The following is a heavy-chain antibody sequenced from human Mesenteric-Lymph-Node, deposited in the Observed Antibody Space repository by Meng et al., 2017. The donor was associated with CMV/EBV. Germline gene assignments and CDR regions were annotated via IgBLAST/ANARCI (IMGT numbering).Heavy chain of an antibody. CDR1: GGSVSSGSHY. D-gene: IGHD3-3*01. Sequence: SETLSLTCTVSGGSVSSGSHYWTWIRQPPGKRLEWIGNIYYSGTTNYNPSLQSRVTISVDTSKTQFSLKLSSVTAADTAVYYCARWGIRFLESLPGPFDFWGQGTLVTVSS. CDR3: ARWGIRFLESLPGPFDF. J-gene: IGHJ4*02. V-gene: IGHV4-61*01. CDR2: IYYSGTT.